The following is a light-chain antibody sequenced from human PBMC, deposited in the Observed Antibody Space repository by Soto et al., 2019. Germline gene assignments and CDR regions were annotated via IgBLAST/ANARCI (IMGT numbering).Light chain of an antibody. V-gene: IGLV2-11*01. CDR1: NNDVGFYNY. J-gene: IGLJ3*02. Sequence: QSALTQPRSVSGSPGQSVTISCTGTNNDVGFYNYVSWYQQQLGQAPKLLIYDVNKRPAGVPPRFSGSKSANTASLTISGLQAADEADYYCNSYAGGLVLFGGGTKLTV. CDR2: DVN. CDR3: NSYAGGLVL.